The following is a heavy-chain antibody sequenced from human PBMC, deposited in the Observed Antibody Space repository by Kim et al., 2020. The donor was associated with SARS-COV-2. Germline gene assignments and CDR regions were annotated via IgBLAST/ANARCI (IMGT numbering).Heavy chain of an antibody. V-gene: IGHV4-39*01. J-gene: IGHJ6*03. CDR2: IYYSGST. CDR1: GGSISSSSYY. D-gene: IGHD4-17*01. Sequence: SETLSLTCTVSGGSISSSSYYWGWIRQPPGKGLEWIGSIYYSGSTYYNPSLKSRVTISVDTSKNQFSLKLSSVTAADTAVYYCARRVTTKNYYYYYYMDVWGKGTTVTVSS. CDR3: ARRVTTKNYYYYYYMDV.